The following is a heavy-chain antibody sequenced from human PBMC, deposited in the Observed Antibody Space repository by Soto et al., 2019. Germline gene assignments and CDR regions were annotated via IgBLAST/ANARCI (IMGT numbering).Heavy chain of an antibody. CDR3: ARADIMITFGGVIVRRSFDY. V-gene: IGHV1-46*03. CDR2: INPSGGST. Sequence: GASVKVSCTASVYTFTSYYMHWVRQAPGQGLEWMGIINPSGGSTSYAQKFQGRVTMTRDTSTSTVYMELSSLRSEDTAVYYCARADIMITFGGVIVRRSFDYWGQGTLVTVSS. J-gene: IGHJ4*02. CDR1: VYTFTSYY. D-gene: IGHD3-16*02.